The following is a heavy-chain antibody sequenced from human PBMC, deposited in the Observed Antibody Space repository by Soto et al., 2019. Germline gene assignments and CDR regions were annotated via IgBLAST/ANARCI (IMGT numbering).Heavy chain of an antibody. D-gene: IGHD6-19*01. Sequence: SETLSLTCTVSGGSISSGGYYWSWIRQHPGKGLEWIGYIYYSGSTYYNPSLKSRVTISVDTSKNPFSLQLSSVTAADTAVYYCARISIAVAGTLYFQHWGQGTLVTVSS. CDR1: GGSISSGGYY. CDR3: ARISIAVAGTLYFQH. CDR2: IYYSGST. V-gene: IGHV4-31*03. J-gene: IGHJ1*01.